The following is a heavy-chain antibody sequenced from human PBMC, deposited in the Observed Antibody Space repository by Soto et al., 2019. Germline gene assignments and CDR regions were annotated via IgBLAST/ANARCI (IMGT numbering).Heavy chain of an antibody. CDR1: GFTFNTFT. V-gene: IGHV3-23*01. D-gene: IGHD3-3*01. CDR2: VSGSGVST. Sequence: SGGSRRLSCAASGFTFNTFTMTWVRQAPGKGLEWVSSVSGSGVSTKYADPVKGRFTISRDNSKNTLYLQLNTLTAEDTAVYYCVRNSDYDFWSGFLYWGQGALVTVSS. CDR3: VRNSDYDFWSGFLY. J-gene: IGHJ4*02.